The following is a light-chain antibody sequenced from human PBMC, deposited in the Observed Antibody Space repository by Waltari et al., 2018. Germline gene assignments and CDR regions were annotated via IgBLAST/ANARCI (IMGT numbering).Light chain of an antibody. Sequence: YVLTQPPSVSVAPGQTARISCGGNNIGSKSVHWYQHNPGQAPVLVVSVESDRPSGMPERFAGSKSGNTATLTSTRVEAGDEADYYCQVWDFSVDHVFGGGTKLTVL. J-gene: IGLJ2*01. CDR2: VES. CDR1: NIGSKS. V-gene: IGLV3-21*02. CDR3: QVWDFSVDHV.